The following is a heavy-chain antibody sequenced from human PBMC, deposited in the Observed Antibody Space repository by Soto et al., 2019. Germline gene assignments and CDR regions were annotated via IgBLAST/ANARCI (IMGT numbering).Heavy chain of an antibody. CDR1: GGSISSSSYY. V-gene: IGHV4-39*01. CDR2: IYYSGST. CDR3: ARQIAAALFDP. J-gene: IGHJ5*02. D-gene: IGHD6-6*01. Sequence: PSETLSLTCTVSGGSISSSSYYWGWIRQPPGKGLEWIGSIYYSGSTYYNPSLKSRVTISVDTSKNQFSLKLSSVTAADTAVYYCARQIAAALFDPWGQGALVTVSS.